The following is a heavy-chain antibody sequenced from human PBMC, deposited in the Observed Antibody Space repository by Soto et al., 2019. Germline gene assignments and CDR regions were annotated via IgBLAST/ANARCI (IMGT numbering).Heavy chain of an antibody. CDR3: ASVLDSIGLDDAFDI. J-gene: IGHJ3*02. D-gene: IGHD3-22*01. CDR1: GGTFSSYA. V-gene: IGHV1-69*01. CDR2: IIHISGKA. Sequence: QVQLVQSGAEVKKPGSSVKVSCKASGGTFSSYAISWVRQAPGQGLEWMGGIIHISGKANYAQKFKGRVMITADESTITVYMELTSLRSDNTAVYYCASVLDSIGLDDAFDIWGQGTTVTVSS.